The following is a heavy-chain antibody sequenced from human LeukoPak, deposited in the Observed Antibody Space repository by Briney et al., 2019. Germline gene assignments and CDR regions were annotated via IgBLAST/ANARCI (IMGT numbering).Heavy chain of an antibody. CDR2: IIPIFGTA. CDR3: ARDYDFWSGYFLRKGFDP. V-gene: IGHV1-69*13. D-gene: IGHD3-3*01. Sequence: WASVNVSCTASGGTFSSYAISWVRHAPGQGLEWMGGIIPIFGTANYAQKFQGRVTITADESTSTAYMELSSLRSEDTAVYYCARDYDFWSGYFLRKGFDPWGQGTLVTVSS. CDR1: GGTFSSYA. J-gene: IGHJ5*02.